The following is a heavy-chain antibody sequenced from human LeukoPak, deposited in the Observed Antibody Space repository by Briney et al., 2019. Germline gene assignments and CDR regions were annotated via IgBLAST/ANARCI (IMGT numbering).Heavy chain of an antibody. CDR2: INSDGSST. V-gene: IGHV3-74*01. CDR1: GFTFSSYW. J-gene: IGHJ3*02. D-gene: IGHD3-22*01. Sequence: GGSLRLSCAASGFTFSSYWMHWVRQAPGKGLVWVSRINSDGSSTSYADSVKGRFTISRDNAKNTLYLQMNSLRAEGTAVYYCARDHHRRLYDSQARDTFDIWGQGTMVTVSS. CDR3: ARDHHRRLYDSQARDTFDI.